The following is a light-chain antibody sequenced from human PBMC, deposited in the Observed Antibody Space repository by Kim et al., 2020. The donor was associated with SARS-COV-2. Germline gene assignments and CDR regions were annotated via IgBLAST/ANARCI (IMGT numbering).Light chain of an antibody. V-gene: IGLV2-8*01. J-gene: IGLJ2*01. CDR3: SSYGGSNNVV. Sequence: GQPVNIPCTGTSSDVGSFNYVSWYQQHPGKAPNLIIHEVSKRPSGVPHRFSASKSGNTASLTVSGLQADDEADYYCSSYGGSNNVVFGGGTQLTVL. CDR2: EVS. CDR1: SSDVGSFNY.